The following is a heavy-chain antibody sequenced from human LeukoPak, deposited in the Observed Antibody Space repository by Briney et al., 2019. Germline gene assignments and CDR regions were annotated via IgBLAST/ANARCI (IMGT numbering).Heavy chain of an antibody. CDR2: ISSSSSYI. D-gene: IGHD5-18*01. CDR3: ARDQGYSYGTVDY. J-gene: IGHJ4*02. Sequence: GGSLRLSCAASGFTFSSFAMSWVRQAPGKGLEWVSSISSSSSYIYYADSVKGRFTISRDNAKNSLYLQMNSLRAEDTAVYYCARDQGYSYGTVDYWGQGTLVTVSS. V-gene: IGHV3-21*01. CDR1: GFTFSSFA.